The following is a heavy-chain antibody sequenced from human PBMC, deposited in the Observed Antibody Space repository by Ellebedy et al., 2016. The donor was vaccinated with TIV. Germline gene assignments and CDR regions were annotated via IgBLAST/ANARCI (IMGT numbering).Heavy chain of an antibody. CDR1: GFTFSDHY. Sequence: GESLKISCAVSGFTFSDHYMDWVRLAPGKGPEWVGRSRHKAKSYTTDYAASVKGRFTISRDDSKNSLYLQMNSLKTEDTAIYCCARVFTGPHHCDFWGLGILVTVSS. CDR3: ARVFTGPHHCDF. J-gene: IGHJ4*02. V-gene: IGHV3-72*01. D-gene: IGHD1-14*01. CDR2: SRHKAKSYTT.